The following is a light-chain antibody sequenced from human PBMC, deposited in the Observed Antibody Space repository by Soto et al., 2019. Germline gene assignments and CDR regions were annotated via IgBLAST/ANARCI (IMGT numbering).Light chain of an antibody. CDR2: GAA. J-gene: IGKJ1*01. V-gene: IGKV3-15*01. CDR3: QQYHNWPA. CDR1: QSVFSS. Sequence: EIVITQSPATLSVSPGERATLSRRASQSVFSSLAWYQQKPGQAPRLLIYGAATRATGIPARFSGSGSGTEFTLTISSLQSEDFAVYFCQQYHNWPAFGQGTKVDIK.